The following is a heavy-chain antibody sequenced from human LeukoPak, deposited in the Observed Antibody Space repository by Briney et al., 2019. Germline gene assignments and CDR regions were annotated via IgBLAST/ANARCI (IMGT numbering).Heavy chain of an antibody. CDR1: GGSISSGSYY. V-gene: IGHV4-61*02. CDR2: IYTSGST. CDR3: ARERAAREESFDP. Sequence: PSQTLSLTCTVSGGSISSGSYYWSWIRQPAGKGLEWIGRIYTSGSTNYNPSLKSRVTISVDTSKNQFSLKLSSVTAADTAVYYCARERAAREESFDPWGQGTLVTVSS. D-gene: IGHD6-6*01. J-gene: IGHJ5*02.